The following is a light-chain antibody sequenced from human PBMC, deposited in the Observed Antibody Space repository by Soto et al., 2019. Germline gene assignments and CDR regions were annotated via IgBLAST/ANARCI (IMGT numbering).Light chain of an antibody. CDR1: QGINNY. Sequence: DIQMTQSPSSLSAPVGDRVTTTCGASQGINNYLAWFQQKPGKAHKSLIYAASSLQSGVPSKFSGSGSGTDFTLPISSLQPEDFATYYCQQYNRYPYTFGQGTKLEIK. V-gene: IGKV1-16*02. J-gene: IGKJ2*01. CDR2: AAS. CDR3: QQYNRYPYT.